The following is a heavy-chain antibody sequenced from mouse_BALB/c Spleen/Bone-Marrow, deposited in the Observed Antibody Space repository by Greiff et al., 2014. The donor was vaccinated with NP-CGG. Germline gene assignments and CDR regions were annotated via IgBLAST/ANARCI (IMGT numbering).Heavy chain of an antibody. V-gene: IGHV1S81*02. J-gene: IGHJ4*01. CDR3: ARRGDYYGAMDY. CDR2: INPTNGRS. Sequence: QVQLQQSXAELVKPGASVKLSCEASGCTFTNYWMHWVNQRPGQGLEWIGEINPTNGRSNYNEKFKSKATLTVDKSSSTAYMQLSSLTSEDSAVYYCARRGDYYGAMDYWGQGTSVTVSS. CDR1: GCTFTNYW. D-gene: IGHD1-1*01.